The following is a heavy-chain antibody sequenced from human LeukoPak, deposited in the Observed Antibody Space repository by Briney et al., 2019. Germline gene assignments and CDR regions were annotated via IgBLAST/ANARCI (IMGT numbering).Heavy chain of an antibody. J-gene: IGHJ4*02. CDR3: AKDIGRFGELCDY. D-gene: IGHD3-10*01. Sequence: GRSLRLSCAASGFTFDDYAMHWVRQAPGKGLEWASGISWNSGSIGYADSVKGRFTISRDNAKNSLYLQMNSLRAEDTALYYCAKDIGRFGELCDYWGQGTLVTVPS. V-gene: IGHV3-9*01. CDR2: ISWNSGSI. CDR1: GFTFDDYA.